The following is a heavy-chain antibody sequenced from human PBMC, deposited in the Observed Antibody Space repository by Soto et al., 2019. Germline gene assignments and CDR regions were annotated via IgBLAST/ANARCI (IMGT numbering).Heavy chain of an antibody. CDR1: GYSISSGYY. CDR2: IYHSGST. J-gene: IGHJ6*02. Sequence: SETLSLTCAVSGYSISSGYYWGWIRQRPGKGLEWIGSIYHSGSTYYNPSLKSRVTISVDASKNQFSLKLSSVTAADTAVYYCARDLFWSGYAYYYYYGMDVWGQGTTVTVSS. CDR3: ARDLFWSGYAYYYYYGMDV. D-gene: IGHD3-3*01. V-gene: IGHV4-38-2*02.